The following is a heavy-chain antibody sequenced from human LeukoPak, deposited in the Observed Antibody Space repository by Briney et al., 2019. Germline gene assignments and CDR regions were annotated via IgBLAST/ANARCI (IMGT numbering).Heavy chain of an antibody. CDR1: GFTFDDYA. CDR3: AKIWFGEPTRY. D-gene: IGHD3-10*01. V-gene: IGHV3-9*01. J-gene: IGHJ4*02. CDR2: ISWNSGSI. Sequence: GGSLRLSCAASGFTFDDYAMHWVRQAPGKGLEWVSGISWNSGSIGYADSVKGRFTISRDNAKNSLYLQMNSLRAEDTAVYYCAKIWFGEPTRYWGQGTLVTVSS.